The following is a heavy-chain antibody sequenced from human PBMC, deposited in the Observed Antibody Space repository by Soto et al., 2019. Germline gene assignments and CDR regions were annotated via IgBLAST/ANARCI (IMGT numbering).Heavy chain of an antibody. CDR1: GGPFSGYY. CDR2: INHSGST. V-gene: IGHV4-34*01. Sequence: SETLSLTCAVYGGPFSGYYWSWIRQPPGKGLEWIGEINHSGSTNYNPSLKSRVTISVDTSKNQFSLKLSSVTAADTAVYYCAREFRGSSSYYYYYGMDVWGQGTTVTVSS. D-gene: IGHD6-13*01. CDR3: AREFRGSSSYYYYYGMDV. J-gene: IGHJ6*02.